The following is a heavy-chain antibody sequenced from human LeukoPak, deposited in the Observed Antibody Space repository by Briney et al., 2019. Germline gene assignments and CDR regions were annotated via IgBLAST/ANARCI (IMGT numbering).Heavy chain of an antibody. J-gene: IGHJ3*02. D-gene: IGHD2-15*01. CDR1: GFTVSSNY. Sequence: PGGSLRLSCVASGFTVSSNYMNWVRQAPGKGLEWVAGLYSSGSTRYAESVKGRFTISRDNAENTLYLQMNSLGVEDTAMYFCARDPPRGFGNAFDIWGQGTMVTVSP. V-gene: IGHV3-53*01. CDR3: ARDPPRGFGNAFDI. CDR2: LYSSGST.